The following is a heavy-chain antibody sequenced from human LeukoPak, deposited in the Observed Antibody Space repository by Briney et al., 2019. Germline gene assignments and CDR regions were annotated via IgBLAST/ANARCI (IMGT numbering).Heavy chain of an antibody. CDR3: ARDWGSDEAIDY. CDR2: IWHDGRNK. D-gene: IGHD2-21*02. CDR1: GFTFSSYG. V-gene: IGHV3-33*01. J-gene: IGHJ4*02. Sequence: GGSLRLSCAASGFTFSSYGIHWVRQAPGEGREWVAVIWHDGRNKYYADSVKGRFTMYRDNSKNTVLLQRNSLRAEDTAIYYCARDWGSDEAIDYWGQGNLVTVSS.